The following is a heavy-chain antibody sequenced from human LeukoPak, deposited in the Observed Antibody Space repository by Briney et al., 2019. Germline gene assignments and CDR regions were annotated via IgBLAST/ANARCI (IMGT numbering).Heavy chain of an antibody. CDR1: GGSISSSSYY. V-gene: IGHV4-39*07. D-gene: IGHD3-22*01. J-gene: IGHJ5*02. CDR2: IYYSGST. Sequence: SETLSLTCTVSGGSISSSSYYWGWIRQPPGKGLEWIGSIYYSGSTYYNPSLKSRVTISVDTSKKQFSLKLSSVTAADTAVYYCARRRYYDSSLLGNPRNWFDPWGQGTLVTVSS. CDR3: ARRRYYDSSLLGNPRNWFDP.